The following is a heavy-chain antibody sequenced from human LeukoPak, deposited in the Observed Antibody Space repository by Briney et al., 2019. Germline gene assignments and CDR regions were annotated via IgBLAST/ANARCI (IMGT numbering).Heavy chain of an antibody. J-gene: IGHJ4*02. Sequence: KPSETLSLTCTVSGGSISSSSYYWSWIRQPPGKGLEWIGEINHSGSTNYNPSLKSRVTISVDTSKNQFSLKMTSVTAADTAVYYCARGRRGSSTQRREMGKYFDYWGQGTLVTVSS. CDR1: GGSISSSSYY. CDR2: INHSGST. CDR3: ARGRRGSSTQRREMGKYFDY. D-gene: IGHD2-2*01. V-gene: IGHV4-39*07.